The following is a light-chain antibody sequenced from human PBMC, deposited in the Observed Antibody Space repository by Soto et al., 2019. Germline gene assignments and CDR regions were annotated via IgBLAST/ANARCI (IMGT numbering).Light chain of an antibody. CDR2: AAS. J-gene: IGKJ1*01. Sequence: DIQMTQSPSSVSASVGDRVTITCRASQGISSWLAWYQQKPGKAPKLLINAASSLERGVPSRFSGGGSGTDFTLNISSLQPDDFATYYCQQNYRATPWTFGQGTKVDIK. CDR3: QQNYRATPWT. CDR1: QGISSW. V-gene: IGKV1-12*01.